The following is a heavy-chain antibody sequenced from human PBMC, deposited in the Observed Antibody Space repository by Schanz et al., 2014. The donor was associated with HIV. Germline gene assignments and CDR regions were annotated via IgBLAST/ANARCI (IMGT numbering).Heavy chain of an antibody. CDR3: ASGRFDTVIWWGDAFLI. J-gene: IGHJ3*02. CDR1: GGIFSYHA. CDR2: IIPIFGTT. Sequence: QVQLVQSGAEVKKPGSSVTVSCKASGGIFSYHAINWVRQAPGQGLEWMGGIIPIFGTTNYAQKFQGRVTITADESTSTAYMELSSLRSEDTAVYYCASGRFDTVIWWGDAFLIWGRGTMVTVSS. D-gene: IGHD5-18*01. V-gene: IGHV1-69*01.